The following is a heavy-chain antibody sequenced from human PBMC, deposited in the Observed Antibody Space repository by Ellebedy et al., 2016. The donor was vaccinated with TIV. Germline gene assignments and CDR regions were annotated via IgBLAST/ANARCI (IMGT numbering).Heavy chain of an antibody. V-gene: IGHV3-23*01. Sequence: PGGSLRLSCAASGFTFSSYAMSWVRQAPGKGLEWVSGIVGSGAQKYADSVKGRFTISRDNSKNTLYLQMNSLRAEDTAVYYCASFTIPLGAFDIWGQGTMVTVSS. CDR2: IVGSGA. CDR1: GFTFSSYA. D-gene: IGHD3-3*01. J-gene: IGHJ3*02. CDR3: ASFTIPLGAFDI.